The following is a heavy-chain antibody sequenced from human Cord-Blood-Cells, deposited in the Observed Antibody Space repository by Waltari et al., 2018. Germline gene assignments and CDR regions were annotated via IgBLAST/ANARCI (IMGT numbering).Heavy chain of an antibody. CDR3: AVLMVRGDFDY. D-gene: IGHD3-10*01. J-gene: IGHJ4*02. CDR1: GYTFTGYY. V-gene: IGHV1-2*02. Sequence: QVQLVQSGAEVKKPGASVKVSCKASGYTFTGYYMHWVRQAPGQGLEWMGWINPNSGGTNYAQKLQGRVTMTSDTSISTAYMELSRLRSDDTAVYYCAVLMVRGDFDYWGQGTLVTVSS. CDR2: INPNSGGT.